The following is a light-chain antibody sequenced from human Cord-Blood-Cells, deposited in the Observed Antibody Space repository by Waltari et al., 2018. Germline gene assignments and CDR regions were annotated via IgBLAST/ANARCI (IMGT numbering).Light chain of an antibody. Sequence: QSALTQPASVSGSPGQSITISCTGTSSGVGSYNLVSWYQQHPGKAPKLMIYEGSKRPSGVSNRYSGYKSGNTASLTSSGLQAEDEADYYCCSYAGSSTVFGGGTKLTVL. CDR1: SSGVGSYNL. J-gene: IGLJ3*02. V-gene: IGLV2-23*01. CDR2: EGS. CDR3: CSYAGSSTV.